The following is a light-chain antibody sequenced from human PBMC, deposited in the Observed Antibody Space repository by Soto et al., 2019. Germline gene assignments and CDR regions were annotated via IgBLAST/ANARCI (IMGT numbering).Light chain of an antibody. CDR2: AAS. Sequence: AIRMTQSPSSLSASTGDRVTITCRASQVISSYLAWYQQKPGRAPKLLIYAASTLQSGVPSRFSGSGSGTDFTLTISCLQSEDFATYYCQQANSFPITFGQGTRLEIK. J-gene: IGKJ5*01. V-gene: IGKV1-8*01. CDR3: QQANSFPIT. CDR1: QVISSY.